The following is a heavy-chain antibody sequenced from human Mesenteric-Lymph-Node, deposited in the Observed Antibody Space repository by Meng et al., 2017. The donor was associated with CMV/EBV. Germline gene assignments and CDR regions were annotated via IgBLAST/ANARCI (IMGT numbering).Heavy chain of an antibody. CDR2: VFYSGTT. CDR1: GGSITTSAYY. J-gene: IGHJ6*02. Sequence: SETLSLTCTVSGGSITTSAYYWAWIRQAPGKGLEWIAGVFYSGTTYYNPSLKSRVTMSVDTSRNQFSLNLYSLTAADTAVYYCARVGVHASGYGYYAMDVWGQGTTVTVSS. D-gene: IGHD3-22*01. V-gene: IGHV4-39*07. CDR3: ARVGVHASGYGYYAMDV.